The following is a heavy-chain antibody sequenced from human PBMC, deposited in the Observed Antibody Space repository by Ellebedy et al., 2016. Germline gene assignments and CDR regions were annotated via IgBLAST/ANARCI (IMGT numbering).Heavy chain of an antibody. CDR1: GFTFSDYY. V-gene: IGHV3-11*06. CDR2: ISNSSSNT. Sequence: GESLKISCAASGFTFSDYYMNWIRQAPGKGLEWVSYISNSSSNTNYADSVKGRFTISRDNAKNSLYLQMNSLRAEDTAVYYCARATKTNSWYFDLWGRGTLVTVSS. CDR3: ARATKTNSWYFDL. J-gene: IGHJ2*01. D-gene: IGHD4-23*01.